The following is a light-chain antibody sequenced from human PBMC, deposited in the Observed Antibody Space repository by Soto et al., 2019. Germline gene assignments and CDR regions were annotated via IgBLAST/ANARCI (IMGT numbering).Light chain of an antibody. V-gene: IGKV3-20*01. CDR3: QQYGGSPQT. Sequence: EIVLTQSPGTLALSPGEGATLSCRASQSVSEYLAWYQQKPGQAPRLLIYGASSRATGIPDSFSGSGSGTDFTLTISRLEPEDFAVYYCQQYGGSPQTFGQGPKVEIK. J-gene: IGKJ1*01. CDR2: GAS. CDR1: QSVSEY.